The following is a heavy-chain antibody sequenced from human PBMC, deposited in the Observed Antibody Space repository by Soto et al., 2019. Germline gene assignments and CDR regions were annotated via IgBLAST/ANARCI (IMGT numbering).Heavy chain of an antibody. CDR2: INPNSGGT. CDR3: ARDLSPTELGLRHYYGMDV. V-gene: IGHV1-2*04. CDR1: VYTVTGYY. D-gene: IGHD7-27*01. Sequence: QVQLVQSGAEVKKPGASVKVSCKASVYTVTGYYMHWVRQAPGQGLEWMGWINPNSGGTNYAQKFQGWVTSTRDTSINTAYIELSRLRSDDTAVYYCARDLSPTELGLRHYYGMDVWGQGTTVTVSS. J-gene: IGHJ6*02.